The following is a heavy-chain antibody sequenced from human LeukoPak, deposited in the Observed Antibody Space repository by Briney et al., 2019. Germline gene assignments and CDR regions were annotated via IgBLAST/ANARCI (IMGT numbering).Heavy chain of an antibody. CDR1: GFTFSNAW. CDR3: TTGFSSGRFDY. Sequence: RGSLRLSCAASGFTFSNAWTSWVRQAPGKGLEWVGRIKSKTDGGKTDYAAPVKGRFTISRDDSKNTLYLQMNSLKTEDTAVYYCTTGFSSGRFDYWGQGTLVTVSS. CDR2: IKSKTDGGKT. V-gene: IGHV3-15*01. J-gene: IGHJ4*02. D-gene: IGHD6-25*01.